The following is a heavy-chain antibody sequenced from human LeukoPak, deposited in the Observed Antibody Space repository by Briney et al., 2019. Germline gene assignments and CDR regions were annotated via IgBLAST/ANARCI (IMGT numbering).Heavy chain of an antibody. CDR3: AKDRSIGTYYTFDH. V-gene: IGHV3-23*01. CDR2: ISPSGDIK. D-gene: IGHD1-26*01. J-gene: IGHJ4*02. CDR1: GFTFSRHG. Sequence: EGSLRLSCVASGFTFSRHGMNWVRQAPGKGLEWVSGISPSGDIKYYVDSVKGRFTVSRDNSKNSLYLQMKSLTAADTAVYYCAKDRSIGTYYTFDHWGQGTLVSVSS.